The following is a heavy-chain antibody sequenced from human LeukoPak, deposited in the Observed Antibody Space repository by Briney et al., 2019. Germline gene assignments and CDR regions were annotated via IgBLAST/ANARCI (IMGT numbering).Heavy chain of an antibody. CDR2: ISGSGGST. CDR3: AKVRSRDSSGYSGYYFDY. D-gene: IGHD3-22*01. Sequence: GGSLRLSCAASGFTFSSYAMSWVRQAPGKGLEWVSAISGSGGSTYYADSVKGRFTISRDNSKNTLYLQMNSLRAEDTAVYYCAKVRSRDSSGYSGYYFDYWGQGTLGTVSS. J-gene: IGHJ4*02. CDR1: GFTFSSYA. V-gene: IGHV3-23*01.